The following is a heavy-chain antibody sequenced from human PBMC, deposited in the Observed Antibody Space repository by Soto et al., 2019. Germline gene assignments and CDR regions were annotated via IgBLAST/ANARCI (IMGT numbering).Heavy chain of an antibody. CDR3: ARVRSSVGARFAY. V-gene: IGHV1-69*13. CDR1: GGTFSSYA. Sequence: ASVKVSCKASGGTFSSYAISWVRLAPGQGLEWMGGISPIFGTANYAQKFQGRVTITADESTSTAYMELGSLRSEDTAVYYCARVRSSVGARFAYRGQGTLVTVSS. D-gene: IGHD1-26*01. CDR2: ISPIFGTA. J-gene: IGHJ4*02.